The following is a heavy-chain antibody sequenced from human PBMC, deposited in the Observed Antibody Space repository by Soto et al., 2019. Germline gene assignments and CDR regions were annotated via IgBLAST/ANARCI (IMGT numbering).Heavy chain of an antibody. V-gene: IGHV3-23*01. J-gene: IGHJ6*02. Sequence: EVQLLESGGGLVQPGGSLGLSCETSGFTFSSYAMTWVRQAPGMGLEWVAVINYIGRTTFYAQSVKGRFTISRDNSMNAVFLQMDSLRAEDTAVYCCVKRRGSGETYDYDMDVWGLGTTVIVSS. D-gene: IGHD3-10*01. CDR2: INYIGRTT. CDR1: GFTFSSYA. CDR3: VKRRGSGETYDYDMDV.